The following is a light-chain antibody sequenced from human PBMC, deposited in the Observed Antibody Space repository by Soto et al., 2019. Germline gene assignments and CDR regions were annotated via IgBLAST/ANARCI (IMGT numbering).Light chain of an antibody. Sequence: DIPLTQSPSTLSGSVGDRATITCRASQTISSWLAWYQQKPGKAPTLLIYKASTINNGVPSRFGGSGSGTEAPLTSSSLHHDVFATYYGQHDNSYSEAFGQGTKVEV. CDR3: QHDNSYSEA. CDR1: QTISSW. V-gene: IGKV1-5*03. J-gene: IGKJ1*01. CDR2: KAS.